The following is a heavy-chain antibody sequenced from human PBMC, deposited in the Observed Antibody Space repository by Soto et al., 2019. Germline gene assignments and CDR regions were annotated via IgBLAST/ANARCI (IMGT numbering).Heavy chain of an antibody. CDR2: VYNSGIT. CDR3: ARDISEGDYYYYGMDV. CDR1: VGSISSNY. Sequence: SETLSLTCTLSVGSISSNYWTWIRQPPGKGLEWIGYVYNSGITYYNPSLKRRVTISVDTSKNQFSLKLSSVTAAATAVYYCARDISEGDYYYYGMDVWGQGTTVTVSS. V-gene: IGHV4-59*12. D-gene: IGHD2-21*01. J-gene: IGHJ6*02.